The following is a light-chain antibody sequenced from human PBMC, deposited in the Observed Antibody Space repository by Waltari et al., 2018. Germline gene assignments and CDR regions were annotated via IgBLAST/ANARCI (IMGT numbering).Light chain of an antibody. CDR1: SSDVGGYNY. Sequence: QSALTQPPSASGSPGQSVTISCTGTSSDVGGYNYVSWYQQHPGKAPKLMIYEVSKRPARVPDRFSVSKSGNTASLTVSGLQAEDEADYYCSSYAGSNNRYVFGTGTKVTVL. J-gene: IGLJ1*01. CDR2: EVS. CDR3: SSYAGSNNRYV. V-gene: IGLV2-8*01.